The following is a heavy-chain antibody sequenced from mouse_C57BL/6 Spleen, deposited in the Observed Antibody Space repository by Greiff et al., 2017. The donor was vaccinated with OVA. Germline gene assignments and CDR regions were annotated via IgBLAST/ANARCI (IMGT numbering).Heavy chain of an antibody. CDR2: IDPSDSYT. CDR1: GYTFTSYW. CDR3: ASGQLRLRVFDY. D-gene: IGHD3-2*02. J-gene: IGHJ2*01. Sequence: QVQLKQPGAELVMPGASVKLSCKASGYTFTSYWMHWVKQRPGQGLEWIGEIDPSDSYTNYNQKFKGKSTLTVDKSSSTAYMQLSSLTSEDSAVYYCASGQLRLRVFDYWGQGTTLTVSS. V-gene: IGHV1-69*01.